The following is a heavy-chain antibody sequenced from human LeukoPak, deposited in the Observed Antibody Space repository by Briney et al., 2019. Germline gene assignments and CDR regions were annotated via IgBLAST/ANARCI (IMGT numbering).Heavy chain of an antibody. Sequence: ASVKVSCKASGGTFSSYAISWVRQAPGQGLEWMGGIIPIFGTANYAQKFQGRVTITADESTSTAYMELSSLRSEDTAVYYCARPGPYSSGWYDYWGQRTLVTVSS. D-gene: IGHD6-19*01. CDR1: GGTFSSYA. J-gene: IGHJ4*02. V-gene: IGHV1-69*13. CDR3: ARPGPYSSGWYDY. CDR2: IIPIFGTA.